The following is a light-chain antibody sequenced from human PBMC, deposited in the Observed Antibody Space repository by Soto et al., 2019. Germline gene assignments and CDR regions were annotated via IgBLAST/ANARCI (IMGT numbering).Light chain of an antibody. CDR1: SSGIGSNP. CDR3: AAWDDSLNAHV. J-gene: IGLJ2*01. Sequence: QSVLTQPPSASGTPGQRVTISCSGSSSGIGSNPVNWYQQVPGTAPRLLIYSDNQRPSGVPDRFSGSQSGTSASLAINGLQSEDEAAYYCAAWDDSLNAHVFGGGTKVTVL. V-gene: IGLV1-44*01. CDR2: SDN.